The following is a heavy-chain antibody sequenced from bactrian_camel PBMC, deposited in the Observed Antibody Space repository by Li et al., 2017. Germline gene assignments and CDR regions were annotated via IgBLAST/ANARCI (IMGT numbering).Heavy chain of an antibody. CDR2: IHSTSGTT. Sequence: LVESGGGLVQPGGSLRLSCAAAGFAFSRYTMTWLRQAPGKGLEWVAGIHSTSGTTYYSDSVKGRFTTSQDNSKTTTWLQMNNLKLDDTAMYYCTPDSSPQMGCYWTRGTQVTVS. J-gene: IGHJ4*01. CDR3: TPDSSPQMGCY. CDR1: GFAFSRYT. D-gene: IGHD3*01. V-gene: IGHV3S39*01.